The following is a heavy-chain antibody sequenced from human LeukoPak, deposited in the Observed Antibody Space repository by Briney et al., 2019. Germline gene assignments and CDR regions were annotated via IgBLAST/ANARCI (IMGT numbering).Heavy chain of an antibody. CDR2: IKSKTDDGTA. J-gene: IGHJ4*02. CDR3: TTRGIAVSGLGY. D-gene: IGHD6-19*01. V-gene: IGHV3-15*01. Sequence: GGSLRLSCAASGFSFNTAWMYWVRQTPGKGLEWLGRIKSKTDDGTAEYAAHVKGRFIISRDDSKNMLSLEMRSLRTEDTGVYYCTTRGIAVSGLGYWGRGTLVVVSS. CDR1: GFSFNTAW.